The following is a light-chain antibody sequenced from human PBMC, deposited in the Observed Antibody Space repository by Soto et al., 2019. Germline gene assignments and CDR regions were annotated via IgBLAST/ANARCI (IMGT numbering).Light chain of an antibody. J-gene: IGLJ2*01. CDR1: SSDVGGYNY. V-gene: IGLV2-14*01. CDR3: SSYTSSSTPVV. CDR2: DVS. Sequence: QSALTQPASVSGSPGQSITISCTGTSSDVGGYNYVSWYQQHPGKAPKLMIYDVSKRHSGVSNRFSGSKSGNTASLTISGLQAGDDADYYCSSYTSSSTPVVVGGGTKLTVL.